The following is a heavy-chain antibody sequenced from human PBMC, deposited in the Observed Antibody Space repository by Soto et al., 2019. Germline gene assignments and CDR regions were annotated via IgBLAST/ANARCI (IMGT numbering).Heavy chain of an antibody. D-gene: IGHD3-10*01. Sequence: QVQLQESGPGLVKPSETLSLTCTVSGGSISSYYWSWIRQPPGKGLEWIGYIYYSGSTNYNPSLKSRVTISVDTSKNQVSLKLSSVTAADTAVYYCAYGSGSYWGQGTLVTVSS. CDR2: IYYSGST. CDR1: GGSISSYY. V-gene: IGHV4-59*01. J-gene: IGHJ4*02. CDR3: AYGSGSY.